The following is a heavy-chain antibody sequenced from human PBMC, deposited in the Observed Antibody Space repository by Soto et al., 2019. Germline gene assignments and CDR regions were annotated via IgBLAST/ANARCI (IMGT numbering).Heavy chain of an antibody. D-gene: IGHD2-15*01. Sequence: GASVKVSCKASGYTFTSYGISWVRQAPGQGLEWMGWIIPILGIANYAQKFQGRVTITADKSTSTAYMELSSLRSEDTAVYYCARGYCSGGSCYKWPYFYMDVWGKGTTVTVSS. V-gene: IGHV1-69*10. CDR3: ARGYCSGGSCYKWPYFYMDV. J-gene: IGHJ6*03. CDR1: GYTFTSYG. CDR2: IIPILGIA.